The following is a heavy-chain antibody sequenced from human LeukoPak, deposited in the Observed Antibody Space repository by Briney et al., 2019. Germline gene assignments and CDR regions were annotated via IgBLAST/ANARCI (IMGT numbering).Heavy chain of an antibody. V-gene: IGHV4-4*08. CDR3: ARRAYFDSSGYSPTSGYFDL. CDR1: GGSIFSSY. D-gene: IGHD3-22*01. J-gene: IGHJ2*01. Sequence: SETLSLTCTVSGGSIFSSYWNWIRQSPGKGLEWLGYIYSNGITHYSPSLRGRCSMSMATSRNQFSLRLASVTAADTAIYYCARRAYFDSSGYSPTSGYFDLWGRGTLVTISS. CDR2: IYSNGIT.